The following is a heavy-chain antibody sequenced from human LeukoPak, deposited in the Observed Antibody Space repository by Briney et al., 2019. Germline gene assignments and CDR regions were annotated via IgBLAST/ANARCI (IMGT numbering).Heavy chain of an antibody. D-gene: IGHD3-9*01. Sequence: GGSLRLSCAASGFTFSSYGMHWVRQAPGKGLEWEAFIRYDGSNKYYADSVKGRFTISRDNSKNTLYLQMNSLRAEDTAVYYCAKAYYDILTGYPVDYWGQGTLVTVSS. CDR3: AKAYYDILTGYPVDY. J-gene: IGHJ4*02. CDR1: GFTFSSYG. V-gene: IGHV3-30*02. CDR2: IRYDGSNK.